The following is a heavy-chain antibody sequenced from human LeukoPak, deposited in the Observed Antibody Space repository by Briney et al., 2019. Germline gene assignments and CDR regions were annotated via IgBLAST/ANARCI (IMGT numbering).Heavy chain of an antibody. V-gene: IGHV3-30*18. Sequence: GGSLRLSCAASGFTFSSYGMHWVRQAPGKGLEWGEVISYDGSNRYYADSVKGRFTISRDTSKNTLYLQMNSLRAEDTAVYYCAKTRSRNMITFGGVENWFDPWGQGTLVTVSS. CDR3: AKTRSRNMITFGGVENWFDP. D-gene: IGHD3-16*01. J-gene: IGHJ5*02. CDR1: GFTFSSYG. CDR2: ISYDGSNR.